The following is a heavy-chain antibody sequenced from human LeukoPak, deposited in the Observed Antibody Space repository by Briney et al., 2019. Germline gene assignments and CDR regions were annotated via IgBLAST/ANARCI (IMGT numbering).Heavy chain of an antibody. Sequence: SETLSLTCTVYGGSFSGYYWSWIRQPPGKGLEWIGEINHSGSTNYNPSLKSRVTISVDTSKNQFSLKLSSVTAADTAVYYCARQGPYYYGSGSYNYYYYMDVWGKGTTVTISS. V-gene: IGHV4-34*01. CDR1: GGSFSGYY. CDR3: ARQGPYYYGSGSYNYYYYMDV. D-gene: IGHD3-10*01. CDR2: INHSGST. J-gene: IGHJ6*03.